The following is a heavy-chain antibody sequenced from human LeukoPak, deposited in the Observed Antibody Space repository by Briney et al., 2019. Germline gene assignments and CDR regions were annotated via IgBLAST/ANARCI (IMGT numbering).Heavy chain of an antibody. Sequence: PGGSLRLSCAASGFTFSSYNMNWVRQAPGKGLEWVSAISGSGGSTYYADSVKGRFTISRDNSKNTLYLQMNSLRAEDTAVYYCAKDRDLRYYFDYWGQGTLVTVSS. CDR3: AKDRDLRYYFDY. CDR2: ISGSGGST. J-gene: IGHJ4*02. CDR1: GFTFSSYN. D-gene: IGHD5-24*01. V-gene: IGHV3-23*01.